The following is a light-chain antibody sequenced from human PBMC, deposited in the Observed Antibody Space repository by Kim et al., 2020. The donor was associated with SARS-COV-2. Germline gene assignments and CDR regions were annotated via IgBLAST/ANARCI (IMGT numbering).Light chain of an antibody. CDR2: GTS. V-gene: IGKV3-20*01. CDR1: QSVADNH. J-gene: IGKJ2*01. Sequence: EIVLTQSPDTLSLSPGERVILSCRASQSVADNHLAWFQQEPGQAPRLLIYGTSSRATGIPDRFSGSGSGTDFTLTISRLEPEDSAVYYCQQYDRPPYTFGQGTKLEI. CDR3: QQYDRPPYT.